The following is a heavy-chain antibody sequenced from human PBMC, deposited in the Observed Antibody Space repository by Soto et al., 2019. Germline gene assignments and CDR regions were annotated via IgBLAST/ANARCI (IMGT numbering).Heavy chain of an antibody. J-gene: IGHJ5*02. Sequence: QVQLVQSGTEVKKPGASVKVSCKASGYTYSNYGISWARQAPGQGLEWMGWISDFEACANYGQRFRGRVTLTIDTSPSTAYMELRRLTSDDTAVYYCVRDYAICREDWFDPWGQGTLVSVSS. V-gene: IGHV1-18*01. D-gene: IGHD2-15*01. CDR2: ISDFEACA. CDR1: GYTYSNYG. CDR3: VRDYAICREDWFDP.